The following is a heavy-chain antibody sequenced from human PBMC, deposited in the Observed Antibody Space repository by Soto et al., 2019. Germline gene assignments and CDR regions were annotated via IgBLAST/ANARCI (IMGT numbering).Heavy chain of an antibody. V-gene: IGHV1-18*01. Sequence: QVQLVQSGAEVKKPGASVKVSCKASGFTFTKYGFSWVRQAPGQGLEWMGWISASNFDTHYGQELQGRVTMTTDTSTSTAYMEVRSLTSDDTAVYYCARKPTGHPFEYWGQGTLVTVSS. CDR3: ARKPTGHPFEY. J-gene: IGHJ4*02. D-gene: IGHD1-1*01. CDR1: GFTFTKYG. CDR2: ISASNFDT.